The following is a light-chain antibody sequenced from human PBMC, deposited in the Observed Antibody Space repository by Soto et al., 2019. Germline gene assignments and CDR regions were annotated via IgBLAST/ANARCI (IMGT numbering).Light chain of an antibody. V-gene: IGKV1-39*01. CDR3: QQNYSIPWT. CDR2: AAS. CDR1: QRIDND. Sequence: DLQMTQSPSSLSASVGDRVTITCRASQRIDNDLNWYQQKPGKAPDLLIFAASSLQSGVPSRFSGGGSGTDFTLTISSLQAEDTATYYCQQNYSIPWTFGQGTKVEIK. J-gene: IGKJ1*01.